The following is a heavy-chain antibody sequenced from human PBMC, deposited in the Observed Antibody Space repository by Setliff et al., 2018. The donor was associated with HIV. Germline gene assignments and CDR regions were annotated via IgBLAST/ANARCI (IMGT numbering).Heavy chain of an antibody. CDR3: ARDVSWRVRTYIDY. V-gene: IGHV3-48*03. CDR2: IGSSGSPI. D-gene: IGHD3-3*01. CDR1: GFTFSNYE. Sequence: PGGSLRLSCAASGFTFSNYEMNWVRQAPGKGLEWVSYIGSSGSPIHYADSVKGRFTISRDNAKNSLYLQMNSLTAEDTAVYYCARDVSWRVRTYIDYWGQGALVTVSS. J-gene: IGHJ4*02.